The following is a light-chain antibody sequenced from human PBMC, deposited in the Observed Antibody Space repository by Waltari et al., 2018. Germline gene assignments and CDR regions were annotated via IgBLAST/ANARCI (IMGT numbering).Light chain of an antibody. V-gene: IGKV2-28*01. CDR3: MQALQTPLT. Sequence: DIVMTLSPLSLPVPPGEPASISCRSSQSLLHSNGYNYLDWYLQKPGQSPQLLIYLGSNRASGVPDRFSGSGSGTDFTLKISRVEAEDVGVYYCMQALQTPLTFGGGTKVEIK. CDR1: QSLLHSNGYNY. CDR2: LGS. J-gene: IGKJ4*01.